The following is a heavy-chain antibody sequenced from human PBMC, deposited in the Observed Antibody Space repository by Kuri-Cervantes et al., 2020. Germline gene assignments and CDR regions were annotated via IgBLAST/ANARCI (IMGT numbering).Heavy chain of an antibody. D-gene: IGHD6-13*01. CDR1: GYTLTELS. Sequence: ASVKVSCKVSGYTLTELSMHWVRQAPGKGLEWMGGFDPEDGETIYAQKFQGRVTMTRDTSISTAYMELSRLRSDDTAVYYCARAEAGIAAAGLVDYWGQGTLVTVSS. CDR3: ARAEAGIAAAGLVDY. CDR2: FDPEDGET. J-gene: IGHJ4*02. V-gene: IGHV1-24*01.